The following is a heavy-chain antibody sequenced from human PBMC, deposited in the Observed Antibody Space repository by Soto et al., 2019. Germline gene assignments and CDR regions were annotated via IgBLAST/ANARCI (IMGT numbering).Heavy chain of an antibody. J-gene: IGHJ6*02. Sequence: QVQLVQSGAEVKKPGSSVKVSCKASGGTFSSYTISWVRQAPGQGLEWMGRIIPILGIANYAQKFKGRITITADKSTSTAYMELSSLRSEDTAVYYSAIVDGYYGMDVWGQGTTVTVSS. V-gene: IGHV1-69*02. CDR1: GGTFSSYT. CDR2: IIPILGIA. D-gene: IGHD2-2*01. CDR3: AIVDGYYGMDV.